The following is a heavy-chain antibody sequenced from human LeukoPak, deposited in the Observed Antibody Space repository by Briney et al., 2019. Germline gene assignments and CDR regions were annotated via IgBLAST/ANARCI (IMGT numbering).Heavy chain of an antibody. D-gene: IGHD5-18*01. V-gene: IGHV4-38-2*02. CDR1: GYSISSGYY. Sequence: SETLSLTCTVSGYSISSGYYWGWIRQPPGKGLEWIGSIYHSGSTYYNPSLKSRVTISVDTSKNQFSLKLSSVTAADTAVYYCARGSGYSYGYGPFDYWGQGTLVTVSS. CDR3: ARGSGYSYGYGPFDY. J-gene: IGHJ4*02. CDR2: IYHSGST.